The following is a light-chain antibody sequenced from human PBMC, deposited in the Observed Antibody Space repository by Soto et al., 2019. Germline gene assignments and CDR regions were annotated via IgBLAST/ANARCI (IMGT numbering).Light chain of an antibody. CDR2: GNS. Sequence: QSVLTQPPSVSAAPGQKVTVSCSGSSSNIGNNHVSWYQHLPGTAPKVLIYGNSNRPSGVPDRFSGSKSGTSASLAITGLQAEDEADYYCQSYDSSLSGWVFGGGTKLTVL. V-gene: IGLV1-40*01. J-gene: IGLJ3*02. CDR3: QSYDSSLSGWV. CDR1: SSNIGNNH.